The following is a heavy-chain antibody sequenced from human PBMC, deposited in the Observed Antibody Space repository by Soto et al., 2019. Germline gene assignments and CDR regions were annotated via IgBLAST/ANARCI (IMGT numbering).Heavy chain of an antibody. CDR1: GYSFTSYW. Sequence: PGESLKISCKGSGYSFTSYWIGWVRQMPGKGLEWMGIIYPGDSDTRYSPSFQGQVTISADKSISTAYLQWSSLKASDTAMYYCARISIAAAGTSVAQPIYYWGQGTLVTVSS. D-gene: IGHD6-13*01. V-gene: IGHV5-51*01. J-gene: IGHJ4*02. CDR3: ARISIAAAGTSVAQPIYY. CDR2: IYPGDSDT.